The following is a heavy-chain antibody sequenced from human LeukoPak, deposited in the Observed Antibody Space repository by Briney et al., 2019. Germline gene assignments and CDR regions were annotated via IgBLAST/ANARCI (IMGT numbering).Heavy chain of an antibody. CDR1: GGSISSGGYY. CDR2: IYYSGST. Sequence: RSSQTLSLTCTVSGGSISSGGYYWSWIRQHPGKGLARIGYIYYSGSTYYNPSLKSRVTISVDTSKNQFSLKLSSVTAADTAVYYCARGDPNYYYYGMDVWGQGTTVTVSS. CDR3: ARGDPNYYYYGMDV. J-gene: IGHJ6*02. V-gene: IGHV4-31*03. D-gene: IGHD2-21*02.